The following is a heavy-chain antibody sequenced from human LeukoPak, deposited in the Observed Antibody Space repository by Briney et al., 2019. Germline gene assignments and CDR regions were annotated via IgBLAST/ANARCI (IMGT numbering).Heavy chain of an antibody. V-gene: IGHV3-66*02. CDR1: GFTVSSNY. CDR3: AILRSPHDAYFDY. Sequence: GGSLRLSCAASGFTVSSNYMSWVRQAPGKGLEWVSVIYSGGSTYYADSGKGRCTISRDNSKNTLYLQMNSLRAEDTAVYYCAILRSPHDAYFDYWGQGTLVTVSS. CDR2: IYSGGST. J-gene: IGHJ4*02. D-gene: IGHD4-17*01.